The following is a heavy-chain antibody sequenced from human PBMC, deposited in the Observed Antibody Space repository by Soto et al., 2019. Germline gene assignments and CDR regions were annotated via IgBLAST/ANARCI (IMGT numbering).Heavy chain of an antibody. CDR1: GYTFTCYY. Sequence: XSVKVSCKASGYTFTCYYMHWVRQAPGQGLEWVGWINPNSGGTNYAQKFQGRVTMTRDTSISTAYMELSRLRSDDTAVYYCARGLVGYCSGGSCWPRYYFDYWGQGTLVTVSS. J-gene: IGHJ4*02. D-gene: IGHD2-15*01. V-gene: IGHV1-2*02. CDR2: INPNSGGT. CDR3: ARGLVGYCSGGSCWPRYYFDY.